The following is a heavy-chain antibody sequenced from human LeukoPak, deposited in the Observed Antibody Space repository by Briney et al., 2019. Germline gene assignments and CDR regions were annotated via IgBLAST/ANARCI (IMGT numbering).Heavy chain of an antibody. CDR3: ITDAATIAAAGTGPY. J-gene: IGHJ4*02. CDR1: GFTFSSYS. D-gene: IGHD6-13*01. CDR2: IKSKTDGETT. V-gene: IGHV3-15*01. Sequence: GGSLRLSCAASGFTFSSYSMNWVRQAPGKGLEWVGLIKSKTDGETTDYAAPVKGRFTVSRDDSKNTLYLQMNSLKTEDTAVYYCITDAATIAAAGTGPYWGQGTLVTVSS.